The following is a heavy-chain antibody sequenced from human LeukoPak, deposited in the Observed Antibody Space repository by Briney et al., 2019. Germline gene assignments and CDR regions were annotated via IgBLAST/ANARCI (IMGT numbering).Heavy chain of an antibody. J-gene: IGHJ3*02. V-gene: IGHV4-39*07. CDR1: GGSISSSSYY. D-gene: IGHD7-27*01. CDR2: IYYSGST. Sequence: SETLSLTCTVSGGSISSSSYYWGWIRQPPGKGLEWIGSIYYSGSTYYNPSLKSRVTISVDTSKNQFSLKLSSVTAADTAVYYCARGTPPWGAIHDAFDIWGQGTMVTVSS. CDR3: ARGTPPWGAIHDAFDI.